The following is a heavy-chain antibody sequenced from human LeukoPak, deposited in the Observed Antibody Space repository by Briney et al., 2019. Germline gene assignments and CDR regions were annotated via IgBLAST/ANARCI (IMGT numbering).Heavy chain of an antibody. CDR2: INPKTGEA. J-gene: IGHJ5*02. CDR3: ARPGNWWFDP. D-gene: IGHD3-10*01. V-gene: IGHV1-2*02. Sequence: ASVKVSCKASGYIFSAYYMHWVRQAPGQGLEWMGWINPKTGEATYAEKFQGRVSMTRDTSINTAYLELSSLTPDDTAVYYCARPGNWWFDPWGQGTLVTVSS. CDR1: GYIFSAYY.